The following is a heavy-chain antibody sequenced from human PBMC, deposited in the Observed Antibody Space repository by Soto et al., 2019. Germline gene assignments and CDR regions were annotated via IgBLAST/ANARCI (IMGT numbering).Heavy chain of an antibody. V-gene: IGHV3-33*01. CDR2: IWYDGSNK. D-gene: IGHD4-17*01. CDR1: GFTFSSYG. CDR3: ARAVMTTVTTGGFDP. Sequence: QVQLVESGGGVVQPGRSLRLSCAASGFTFSSYGMHWVRQAPGKGLEWVAVIWYDGSNKYYADSVKGRFTISRDNSKNTLYLQMNSLRAEDTAVYYCARAVMTTVTTGGFDPWGQGTLVTVSS. J-gene: IGHJ5*02.